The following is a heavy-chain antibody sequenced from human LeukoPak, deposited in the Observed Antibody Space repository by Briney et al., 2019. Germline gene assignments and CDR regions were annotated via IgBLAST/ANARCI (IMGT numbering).Heavy chain of an antibody. CDR1: GGSISSSSYY. Sequence: SETLSLTCTVSGGSISSSSYYWGWIRQPPGKGLEWIGSIYYSGSTYYNPSLKSRVTISVDTSKNQFSLKLSSVTAADTAVYYCARHQKSQDIVVVGPHMDVWGKGTTVTVSS. V-gene: IGHV4-39*01. CDR3: ARHQKSQDIVVVGPHMDV. J-gene: IGHJ6*03. D-gene: IGHD2-2*01. CDR2: IYYSGST.